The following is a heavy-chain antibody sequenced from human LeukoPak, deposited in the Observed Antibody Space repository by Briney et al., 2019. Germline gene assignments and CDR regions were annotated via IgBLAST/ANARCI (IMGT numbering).Heavy chain of an antibody. Sequence: SQTLSLTCAISGDSVSSNRATWIWIRQSPARGLEWLVRTYDRAKWYSDYAVCVKSRITINPDTSKNQFSLQLNSVPPEDTAVYYCATGGAVAGRPFAYWGQGTLVTVSS. CDR3: ATGGAVAGRPFAY. D-gene: IGHD6-19*01. J-gene: IGHJ4*02. CDR1: GDSVSSNRAT. V-gene: IGHV6-1*01. CDR2: TYDRAKWYS.